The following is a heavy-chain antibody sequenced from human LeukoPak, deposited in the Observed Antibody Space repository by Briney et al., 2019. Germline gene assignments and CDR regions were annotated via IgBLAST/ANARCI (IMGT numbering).Heavy chain of an antibody. Sequence: PSETLSLTCTVSGYSISSGYYWAWMRQPPRKGLEWIGSINHSGSTYYNPSLKSRVTVSVDTSKNQVSLRLSSVTAADTAVYYCARVCSSGRCLDYWGQGTLVTVSS. V-gene: IGHV4-38-2*02. J-gene: IGHJ4*02. CDR3: ARVCSSGRCLDY. D-gene: IGHD2-15*01. CDR2: INHSGST. CDR1: GYSISSGYY.